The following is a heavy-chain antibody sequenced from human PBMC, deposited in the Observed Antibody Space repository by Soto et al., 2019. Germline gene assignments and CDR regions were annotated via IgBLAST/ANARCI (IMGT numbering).Heavy chain of an antibody. CDR1: GGTFSSYA. Sequence: QVQLVQSGAEVKKPGSSVKVSCKASGGTFSSYAISWVRQAPGQGLEWMGGIIPIFGTANYAQKFQGRVTLTADESTITAYMELSSLRSEDTAVYYCARDSGYSYGSGYYGMDVWGQGTTVTVSS. CDR3: ARDSGYSYGSGYYGMDV. CDR2: IIPIFGTA. J-gene: IGHJ6*02. V-gene: IGHV1-69*12. D-gene: IGHD5-18*01.